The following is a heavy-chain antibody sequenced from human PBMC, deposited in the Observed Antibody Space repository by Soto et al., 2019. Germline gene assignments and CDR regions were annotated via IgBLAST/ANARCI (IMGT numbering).Heavy chain of an antibody. D-gene: IGHD3-9*01. V-gene: IGHV3-11*01. CDR3: ARDYILTGYDP. Sequence: PGGSLRLSCAASGFTFNNYAMSWVRQAPGKGLEWVSYISSSGSTIYYADSVKGRFTISRDNAKNSLYLQMNSLRAEDTAVYYCARDYILTGYDPWGQGTLVTVSS. CDR1: GFTFNNYA. CDR2: ISSSGSTI. J-gene: IGHJ5*02.